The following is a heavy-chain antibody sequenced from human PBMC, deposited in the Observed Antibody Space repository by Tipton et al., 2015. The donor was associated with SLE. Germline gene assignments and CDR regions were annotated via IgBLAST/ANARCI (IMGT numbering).Heavy chain of an antibody. J-gene: IGHJ4*02. CDR3: ARGVAVDY. V-gene: IGHV3-7*01. D-gene: IGHD2-15*01. CDR1: GFTLNSYW. CDR2: IKQDGSEI. Sequence: SLRLSCAVSGFTLNSYWMSWVRQAPGKGLEWVVNIKQDGSEIYYVDSVKGRFTISRDTAKNSLFLQMNSLRAEDTGVYYCARGVAVDYWGPGTLVTVSS.